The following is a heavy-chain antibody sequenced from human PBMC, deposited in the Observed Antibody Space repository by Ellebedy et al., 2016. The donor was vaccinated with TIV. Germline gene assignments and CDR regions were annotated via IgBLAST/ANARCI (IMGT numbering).Heavy chain of an antibody. CDR1: GLTFSSHW. CDR3: ARDVTGVRGFGY. D-gene: IGHD3-10*01. J-gene: IGHJ4*02. CDR2: ISDSGSSI. Sequence: GESLKISCEASGLTFSSHWMSWVRQAPGKGLEWLSYISDSGSSILYADSVRGRFTISRDNAKNSLYLEMNSLRADDTAVYYCARDVTGVRGFGYWGQGTLVTVSS. V-gene: IGHV3-48*04.